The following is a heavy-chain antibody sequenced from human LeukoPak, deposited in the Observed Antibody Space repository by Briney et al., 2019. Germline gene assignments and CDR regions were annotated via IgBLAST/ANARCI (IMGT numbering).Heavy chain of an antibody. CDR1: GESFVGYY. CDR2: IDYTGST. Sequence: SETLSLTCAVYGESFVGYYWAWIRQPPGKGLEWIGEIDYTGSTNYNPSLKSRMKMSVDTSKNQFSVNLNSVTAADTAFYYCARRRIPATITGSKLSSRFDTRGQGTLVTVSS. J-gene: IGHJ1*01. D-gene: IGHD5-12*01. V-gene: IGHV4-34*01. CDR3: ARRRIPATITGSKLSSRFDT.